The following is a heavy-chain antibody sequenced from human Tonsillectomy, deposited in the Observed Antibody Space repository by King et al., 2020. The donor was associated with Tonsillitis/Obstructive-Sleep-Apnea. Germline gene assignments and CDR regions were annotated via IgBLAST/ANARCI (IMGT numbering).Heavy chain of an antibody. V-gene: IGHV5-10-1*03. CDR2: IDPSDSYI. CDR3: ASAGGYSSGMDV. D-gene: IGHD3-10*01. J-gene: IGHJ6*02. Sequence: QLVQSGAEVKKPGESLRISCKGSGYSFTSYWISWVRQMPGKGLEWMGRIDPSDSYIDYSPSFQGHVTISADKSISTAYQQWSSLKASDTAMYYCASAGGYSSGMDVWGHGTTVTVSS. CDR1: GYSFTSYW.